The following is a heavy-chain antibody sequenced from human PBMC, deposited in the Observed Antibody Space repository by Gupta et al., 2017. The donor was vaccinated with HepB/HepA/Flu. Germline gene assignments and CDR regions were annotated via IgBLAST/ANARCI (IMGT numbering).Heavy chain of an antibody. J-gene: IGHJ4*02. Sequence: EVPLVESGGCLVQPGGSLRLSCVTREFPFRNYWMGWVRQAPGKGLEWLANINEDGSEKNYVASVRGRFTISRDNAKNSLYLQMNSLRVEDTAVYQCMGGYEVDSWGQGTVVTVAS. V-gene: IGHV3-7*01. D-gene: IGHD3-16*01. CDR2: INEDGSEK. CDR1: EFPFRNYW. CDR3: MGGYEVDS.